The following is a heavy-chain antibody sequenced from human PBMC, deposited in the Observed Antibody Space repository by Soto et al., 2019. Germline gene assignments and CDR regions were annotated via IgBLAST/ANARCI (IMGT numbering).Heavy chain of an antibody. CDR3: ARAWIMEWDVYDGGRSVFDY. CDR2: ISAYNGNT. V-gene: IGHV1-18*01. Sequence: QVQLVQSGAEVKKPGASVKVSCKASGYTFTSYGISWVRQAPGQGLEWMGWISAYNGNTNYAQKLQGRVPMTTDTSTSTAYMELRSLRSDDTAVYYCARAWIMEWDVYDGGRSVFDYGGQGTLVTVSS. D-gene: IGHD3-16*01. J-gene: IGHJ4*02. CDR1: GYTFTSYG.